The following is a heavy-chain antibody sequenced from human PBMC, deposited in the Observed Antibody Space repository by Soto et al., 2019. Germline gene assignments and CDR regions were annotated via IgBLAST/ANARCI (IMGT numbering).Heavy chain of an antibody. V-gene: IGHV4-31*03. Sequence: QVQLQESGPGLVKPSQTLSLTCNVSGGSISSGGYYWTWIRQNPGKGLEWIGNIYYSGSSLYNPSLKSRVTTSLDTSKNQFSLKLTSVTAADTAMYFCARAPSYPHVFELWGRGTMVSVSS. CDR1: GGSISSGGYY. CDR2: IYYSGSS. D-gene: IGHD3-10*01. J-gene: IGHJ3*01. CDR3: ARAPSYPHVFEL.